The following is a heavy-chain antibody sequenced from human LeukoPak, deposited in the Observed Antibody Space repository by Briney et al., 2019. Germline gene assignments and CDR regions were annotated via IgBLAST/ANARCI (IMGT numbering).Heavy chain of an antibody. Sequence: SETLSLTCAVYGGSFSGYYWTWIRQPPGEGLEWIGEIDRSGSTNYNPSLKSRVTISRDTSKNQFSLKLSSVTAADTAVYYCARGSAAGLAYWGQGTLVTVSS. D-gene: IGHD6-13*01. CDR1: GGSFSGYY. CDR2: IDRSGST. J-gene: IGHJ4*02. CDR3: ARGSAAGLAY. V-gene: IGHV4-34*01.